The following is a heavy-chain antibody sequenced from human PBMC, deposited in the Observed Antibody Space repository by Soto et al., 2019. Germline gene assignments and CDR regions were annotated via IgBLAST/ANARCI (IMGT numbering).Heavy chain of an antibody. D-gene: IGHD2-15*01. J-gene: IGHJ5*02. CDR1: GFTFSSYA. CDR3: AKDQGTGPPGGPNCSGGSCYRSPVDWFDP. Sequence: EVQLLESGGGLVQPGGSLRLSCAASGFTFSSYAMSWVRQAPGKGLEWVSAISGSGGSTYYADSVKGRFTISRDNSKNTLYLQMNSLRAEDTAVYYCAKDQGTGPPGGPNCSGGSCYRSPVDWFDPWGQGTLVTVSS. CDR2: ISGSGGST. V-gene: IGHV3-23*01.